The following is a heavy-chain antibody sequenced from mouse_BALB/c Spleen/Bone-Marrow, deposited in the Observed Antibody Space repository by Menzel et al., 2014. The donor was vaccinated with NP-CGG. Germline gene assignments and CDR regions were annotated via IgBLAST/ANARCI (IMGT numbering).Heavy chain of an antibody. V-gene: IGHV14-3*02. CDR3: ATLTGTFDY. Sequence: VQLQQSGAGLVRPGASVKLSCTASGFNIKDTYMHWVKQRPEQGLEWIGRIDPANDYTKYDPKFQGTATITADISSNTAYLQLSSLTSEDTAVYYCATLTGTFDYWGQGTTLAVSS. CDR1: GFNIKDTY. CDR2: IDPANDYT. J-gene: IGHJ2*01. D-gene: IGHD4-1*01.